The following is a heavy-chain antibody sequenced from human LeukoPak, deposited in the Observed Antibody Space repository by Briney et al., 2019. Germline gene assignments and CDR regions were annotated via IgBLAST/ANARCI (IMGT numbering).Heavy chain of an antibody. CDR3: ARERREQLLPPYSRLVTYFDY. CDR1: GGSISSSSYY. V-gene: IGHV4-39*07. D-gene: IGHD1-26*01. CDR2: IYYSGSI. J-gene: IGHJ4*02. Sequence: SETLSLTCTVSGGSISSSSYYWGWIRQPPGKGLEWIGSIYYSGSIYYNPSLKSRVTISVDTSKNQLSLKLRSVTAADTAVYYCARERREQLLPPYSRLVTYFDYWGQGTLVTVSS.